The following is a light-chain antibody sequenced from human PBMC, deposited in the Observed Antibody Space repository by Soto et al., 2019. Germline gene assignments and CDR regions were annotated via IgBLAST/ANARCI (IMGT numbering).Light chain of an antibody. V-gene: IGKV3-11*01. CDR1: QSVSSY. CDR2: DAS. Sequence: EIVLTQSPATLSLSPGERATLSCRASQSVSSYLAWYQQKPGQAPRLLIYDASNRATGIPARFSGSGSGTDFPRTISSLEPEDFPVYYCQQRSNWPPYTFGQGTKLDIK. CDR3: QQRSNWPPYT. J-gene: IGKJ2*01.